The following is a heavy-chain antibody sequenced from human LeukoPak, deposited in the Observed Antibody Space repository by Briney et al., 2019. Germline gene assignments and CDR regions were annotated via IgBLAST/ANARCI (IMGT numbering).Heavy chain of an antibody. D-gene: IGHD3-22*01. CDR2: MYYSGST. J-gene: IGHJ5*02. Sequence: SETLSLTCTVSGFSISSGDYYWGWIRQPPGKGLEWIAYMYYSGSTYYNPSLKSRVTMSADTSKNQLSLKLSSVTAADTAVYYCARPYYYDSRIDPWGQGILVTVSS. CDR1: GFSISSGDYY. V-gene: IGHV4-30-4*01. CDR3: ARPYYYDSRIDP.